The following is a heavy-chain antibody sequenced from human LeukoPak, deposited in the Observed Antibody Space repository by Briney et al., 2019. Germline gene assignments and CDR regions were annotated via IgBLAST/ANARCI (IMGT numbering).Heavy chain of an antibody. CDR1: GFTFSSYW. V-gene: IGHV3-74*01. CDR2: INNDESHT. D-gene: IGHD6-13*01. J-gene: IGHJ5*02. CDR3: ARDQSSSWYVAWFDP. Sequence: PGGSLRLSCAASGFTFSSYWMHWVRQAPGKGLVWVSRINNDESHTTYADSVKGRFTTSRDNAKNTLYLQMNSLRVEDTAVYYCARDQSSSWYVAWFDPWGQGTLVTVSS.